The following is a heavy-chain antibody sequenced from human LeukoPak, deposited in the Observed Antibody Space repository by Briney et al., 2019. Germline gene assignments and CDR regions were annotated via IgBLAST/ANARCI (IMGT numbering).Heavy chain of an antibody. CDR3: ARAPSEIGGYYPEYFRH. CDR1: AYILSHLC. J-gene: IGHJ1*01. V-gene: IGHV3-74*01. D-gene: IGHD3-22*01. Sequence: AGGSLRLSCAAAAYILSHLCTLGLRQAPGKGLVWVSRIKSDGRTNYADSVKGRFTISRDDAKNTVSLQMNSLRAEDTGVYYCARAPSEIGGYYPEYFRHWGQGTLVTVSS. CDR2: IKSDGRT.